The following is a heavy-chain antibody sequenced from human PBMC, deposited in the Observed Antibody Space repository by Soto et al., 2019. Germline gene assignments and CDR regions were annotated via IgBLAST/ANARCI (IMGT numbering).Heavy chain of an antibody. CDR3: ARDMYSSDYFVKWFEP. CDR1: GFSFSSYA. J-gene: IGHJ5*02. CDR2: ISHDGINK. Sequence: QVRLVESGGGVVQPGRSLRLSCTASGFSFSSYAMYWFRQPPGKGLEWVAVISHDGINKHYADSVKGRVTVSRDTSNHSRDLELNSLRVEDTAMYYCARDMYSSDYFVKWFEPWGQGTLVTVSS. V-gene: IGHV3-30-3*01. D-gene: IGHD6-19*01.